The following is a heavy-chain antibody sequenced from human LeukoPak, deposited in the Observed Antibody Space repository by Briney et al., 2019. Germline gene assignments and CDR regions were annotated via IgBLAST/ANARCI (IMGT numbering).Heavy chain of an antibody. CDR3: ARHLRPDLIAAAQGGFDY. CDR1: GGSISSYY. V-gene: IGHV4-59*08. CDR2: IYYSGST. Sequence: SETLSLTCTVSGGSISSYYWSWIRQPPGKGLEWIGYIYYSGSTNYNPSLKSRVTISVDTSKNQFSLKLSSVTAADTAVYYCARHLRPDLIAAAQGGFDYWGQGTLVTVSS. J-gene: IGHJ4*02. D-gene: IGHD6-13*01.